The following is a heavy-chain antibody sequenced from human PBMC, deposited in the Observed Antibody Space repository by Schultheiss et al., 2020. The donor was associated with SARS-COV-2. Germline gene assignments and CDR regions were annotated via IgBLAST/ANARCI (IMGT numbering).Heavy chain of an antibody. D-gene: IGHD2-15*01. V-gene: IGHV4-59*08. CDR3: ARVDSGGNY. Sequence: GSLRLSCAASGFTFSSYSMNWVRQAPGKGLEWIGYIYYSGSTYYNPSLKSRVTISVDTSKNQFSLKLSSVTAADTAVYYCARVDSGGNYWGQGTLVTVSS. J-gene: IGHJ4*02. CDR1: GFTFSSYS. CDR2: IYYSGST.